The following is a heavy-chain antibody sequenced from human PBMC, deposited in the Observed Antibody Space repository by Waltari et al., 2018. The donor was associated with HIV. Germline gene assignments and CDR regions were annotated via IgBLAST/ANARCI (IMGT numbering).Heavy chain of an antibody. Sequence: QVQLVESGGGVVQPGRSLRLSCAASGFTFSNLGMPWVRQTPGNGLGGVAGILHDGSNKYYTDSGKGRFTISRDNSKNTLYLQMNSLRPEDTAMYYCATVRMVTTWYFDYWGQGTLVTVSS. CDR1: GFTFSNLG. V-gene: IGHV3-30*03. D-gene: IGHD4-17*01. CDR2: ILHDGSNK. J-gene: IGHJ4*02. CDR3: ATVRMVTTWYFDY.